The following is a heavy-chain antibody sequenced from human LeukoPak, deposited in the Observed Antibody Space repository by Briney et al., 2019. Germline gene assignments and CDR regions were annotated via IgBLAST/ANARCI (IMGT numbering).Heavy chain of an antibody. CDR2: VSAYNGNT. V-gene: IGHV1-18*01. CDR1: GYSFNTYY. D-gene: IGHD2-2*02. CDR3: ARYFCNPTTCYRNFDF. Sequence: ASVKVSCKASGYSFNTYYMNWVRQAPGQGLEWMGWVSAYNGNTNYAQKLQGRVTMTTDTSTSTAYMELRSLRSDDTAVYYCARYFCNPTTCYRNFDFWGQGTLVTVSS. J-gene: IGHJ4*02.